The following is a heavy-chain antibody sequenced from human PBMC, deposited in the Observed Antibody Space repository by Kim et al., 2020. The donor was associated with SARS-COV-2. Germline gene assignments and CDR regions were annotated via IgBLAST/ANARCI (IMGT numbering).Heavy chain of an antibody. Sequence: GGSLRLSCAASGFTFSSYWMHWVRQAPGKGLVWVSRINSDGSSTSYADSVKGRFTISRDNAKNTLYLQMNSLRAEDTAVYYCARVRLVVVPAAKKKTAIDYWGQGTLVTVSS. CDR3: ARVRLVVVPAAKKKTAIDY. J-gene: IGHJ4*02. CDR1: GFTFSSYW. D-gene: IGHD2-2*01. V-gene: IGHV3-74*01. CDR2: INSDGSST.